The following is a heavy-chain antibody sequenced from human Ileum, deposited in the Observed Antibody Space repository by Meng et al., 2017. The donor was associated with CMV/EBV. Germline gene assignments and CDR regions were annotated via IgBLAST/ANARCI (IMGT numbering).Heavy chain of an antibody. CDR3: TRGAGAHSAKYDF. J-gene: IGHJ4*02. V-gene: IGHV7-4-1*02. CDR2: IDTNTGIP. D-gene: IGHD6-13*01. Sequence: SGYDFITSGINWMREAPGQRLEWMGWIDTNTGIPDYAPDFTGRFVFSLDASVSTAYLQISSLRAEDTAVYYCTRGAGAHSAKYDFWGRGTLVTVSS. CDR1: GYDFITSG.